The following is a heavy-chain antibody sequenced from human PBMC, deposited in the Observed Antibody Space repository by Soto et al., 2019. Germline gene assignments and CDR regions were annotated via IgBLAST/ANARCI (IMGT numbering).Heavy chain of an antibody. CDR3: ARESYCARDCTETVAGPTAYYFDY. D-gene: IGHD6-19*01. Sequence: PSETLSLTCSVSGDSISTYYWSWIRQPAGKGLEWIGRIYASGATNYNPSLKSRVTLSIDTSKTQFFLKLTSVTAADTAVYFCARESYCARDCTETVAGPTAYYFDYWGQGTLVTVSS. J-gene: IGHJ4*02. V-gene: IGHV4-4*07. CDR1: GDSISTYY. CDR2: IYASGAT.